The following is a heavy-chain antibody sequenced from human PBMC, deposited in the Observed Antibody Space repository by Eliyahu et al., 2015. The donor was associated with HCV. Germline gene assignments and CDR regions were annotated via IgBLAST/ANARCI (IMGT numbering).Heavy chain of an antibody. CDR3: ARHPSSSWNWFDP. J-gene: IGHJ5*02. D-gene: IGHD6-13*01. CDR2: LHFSGGP. Sequence: QLQLQESGPGLVKPSETLSLTCTVSGGSISSSSYYWGWIRQPPGKDLEWIWGLHFSGGPHHNPSLKSRVTISVDTSKNQFSLKLSSVTAADTAVYYCARHPSSSWNWFDPWGQGTLVTVSS. CDR1: GGSISSSSYY. V-gene: IGHV4-39*01.